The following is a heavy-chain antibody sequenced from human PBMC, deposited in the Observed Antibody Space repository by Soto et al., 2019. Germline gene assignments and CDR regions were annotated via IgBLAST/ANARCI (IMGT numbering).Heavy chain of an antibody. J-gene: IGHJ5*02. CDR1: GVAFSTYG. CDR2: LSYDGHNE. V-gene: IGHV3-30*18. D-gene: IGHD3-10*01. Sequence: QVQLVESGGAVVQPGTSLRLSCAASGVAFSTYGVHWVRQAPGKGLEWVAILSYDGHNEYYTDSVKGRFTISRDTSRNTLYLQMVSLRADDTDMYYCAKDRGSGEYRFDPWGQGTLVSVSS. CDR3: AKDRGSGEYRFDP.